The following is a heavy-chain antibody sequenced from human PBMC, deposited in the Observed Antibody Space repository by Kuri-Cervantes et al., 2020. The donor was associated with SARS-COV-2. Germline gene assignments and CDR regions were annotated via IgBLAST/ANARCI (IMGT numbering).Heavy chain of an antibody. CDR2: VNHNGGA. V-gene: IGHV4-34*01. J-gene: IGHJ5*02. Sequence: SQTLSITCAVYGGSLSGSHWSWIRQSPGKRLEWIGEVNHNGGANYNPSLRSRVTISVDPSKAQFSLSLTSVTAADTAVYFCARLGGYRSGCNWFDPWGQGTLVTVSS. CDR1: GGSLSGSH. D-gene: IGHD5-18*01. CDR3: ARLGGYRSGCNWFDP.